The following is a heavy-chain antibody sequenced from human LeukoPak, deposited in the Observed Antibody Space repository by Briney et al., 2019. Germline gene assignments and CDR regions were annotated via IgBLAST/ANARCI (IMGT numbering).Heavy chain of an antibody. D-gene: IGHD5/OR15-5a*01. CDR2: SYTSGST. CDR1: GDSISSGRYY. CDR3: ARDNARGGSFSDYLRYFQH. J-gene: IGHJ1*01. V-gene: IGHV4-61*02. Sequence: PSETLSLTCTVSGDSISSGRYYWSWIRQPAGKGLEWIGRSYTSGSTNYNPSLRSRVTISVDTSKNQFSLKLSSVTTADTAVYYCARDNARGGSFSDYLRYFQHWGQGTLVTVSS.